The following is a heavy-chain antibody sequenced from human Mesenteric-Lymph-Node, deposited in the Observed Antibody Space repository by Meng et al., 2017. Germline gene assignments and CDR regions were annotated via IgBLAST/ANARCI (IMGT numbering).Heavy chain of an antibody. CDR3: ARELIVVVTAIRAPDAFDI. D-gene: IGHD2-21*02. Sequence: GESLKTFRKGSGYSFTSYWIGWVRQMPGKGLEWMGIIYPGDSDTRYSPSFQGQVTISDDKSISTAYLQWSSLKAPDTAMYYCARELIVVVTAIRAPDAFDIWGQGTMVTVSS. CDR2: IYPGDSDT. J-gene: IGHJ3*02. V-gene: IGHV5-51*01. CDR1: GYSFTSYW.